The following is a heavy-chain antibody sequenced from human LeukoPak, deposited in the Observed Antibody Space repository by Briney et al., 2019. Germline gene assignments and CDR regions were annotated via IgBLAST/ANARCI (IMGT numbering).Heavy chain of an antibody. V-gene: IGHV3-7*01. Sequence: GGSLRLSCAASGFTFANALMSWVRQAPGKGLEWVANIKQDGSEKDYVDSVKGRFTISRDNAKNSLYLQMNSLRAEDMAVYYCAREGAGGFDYWGQGTLVTVSS. D-gene: IGHD1-26*01. CDR3: AREGAGGFDY. CDR1: GFTFANAL. J-gene: IGHJ4*02. CDR2: IKQDGSEK.